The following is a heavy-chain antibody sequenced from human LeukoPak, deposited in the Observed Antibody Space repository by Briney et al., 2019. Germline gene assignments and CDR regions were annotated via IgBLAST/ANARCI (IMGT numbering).Heavy chain of an antibody. J-gene: IGHJ5*02. D-gene: IGHD3-10*01. CDR2: ISGSGGST. CDR3: AKDQRVVVVRQSNWFDP. Sequence: PGGSLRLSCAASGFTFSSYAMSWVRQAPGKGLEWVSAISGSGGSTYYADSVKGRFTISRDNSKNTLYLQMNSLRAEDTAVYYRAKDQRVVVVRQSNWFDPWGQGTLVTVSS. V-gene: IGHV3-23*01. CDR1: GFTFSSYA.